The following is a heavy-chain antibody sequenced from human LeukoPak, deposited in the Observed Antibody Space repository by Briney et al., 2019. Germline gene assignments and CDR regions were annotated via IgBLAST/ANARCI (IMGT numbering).Heavy chain of an antibody. V-gene: IGHV3-30*18. J-gene: IGHJ4*02. D-gene: IGHD5-18*01. Sequence: GGSLRLSCAASGFTFSSYGMHWVRQAPGKGLEWVAVISYDGSNKYYADSVKGRFTISRDSSKNTLYLQMNSLRAEDTAVYYCAKGSRDTAPFDYWGQGTLVTVSS. CDR2: ISYDGSNK. CDR3: AKGSRDTAPFDY. CDR1: GFTFSSYG.